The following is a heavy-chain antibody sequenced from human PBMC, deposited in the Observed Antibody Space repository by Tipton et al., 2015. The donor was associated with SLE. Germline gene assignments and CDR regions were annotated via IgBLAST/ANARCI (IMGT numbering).Heavy chain of an antibody. V-gene: IGHV3-23*03. CDR2: IYSGATT. CDR3: VGGSSDSYHFDH. J-gene: IGHJ4*02. Sequence: SLRLSCAVSGYSFSNEAMSWVRQAPGKGLEWVAVIYSGATTHYAESVKGRFTISRDNSRNTLFLQMDSLRAEDTAVYYCVGGSSDSYHFDHWGQGTPVTVSS. CDR1: GYSFSNEA. D-gene: IGHD2-21*02.